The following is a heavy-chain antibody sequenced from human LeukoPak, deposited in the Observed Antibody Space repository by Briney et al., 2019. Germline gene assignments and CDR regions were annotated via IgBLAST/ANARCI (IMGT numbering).Heavy chain of an antibody. CDR2: IYYSGST. V-gene: IGHV4-39*01. D-gene: IGHD6-19*01. CDR1: GGSISSSSYY. CDR3: SRRPRIAVAGPPFDY. Sequence: SETLSLTCTVSGGSISSSSYYWGRIRQPPGKGLEWIGTIYYSGSTYYNPSLKSRVTISVDTSQNQFSLKLTSVTAADTAVYYCSRRPRIAVAGPPFDYWGQGTLVTVSS. J-gene: IGHJ4*02.